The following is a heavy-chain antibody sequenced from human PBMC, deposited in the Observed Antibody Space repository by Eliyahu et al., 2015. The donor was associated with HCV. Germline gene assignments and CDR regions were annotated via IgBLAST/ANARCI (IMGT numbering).Heavy chain of an antibody. Sequence: QLQLQESGPGLVKPSETLSLTCTVSGGSISSSSYYWGWIRQPPGKGLEWIGSVYYSGSTYYNPSLKSRVAISVDTSKNQFSLKLNSVTAADTAVYFCARLDIATRDYWGQGTLVTVSS. V-gene: IGHV4-39*01. CDR1: GGSISSSSYY. D-gene: IGHD6-13*01. CDR3: ARLDIATRDY. J-gene: IGHJ4*02. CDR2: VYYSGST.